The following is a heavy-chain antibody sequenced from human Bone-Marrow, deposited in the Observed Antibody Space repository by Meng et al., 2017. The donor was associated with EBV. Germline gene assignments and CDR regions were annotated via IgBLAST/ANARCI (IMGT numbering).Heavy chain of an antibody. CDR2: IIPIFVTP. CDR3: ARVKGLGATLGYYFDF. J-gene: IGHJ4*02. CDR1: GGTLNNYA. D-gene: IGHD1-26*01. Sequence: VQLVQAGAEVKKPGSSVKVSCKASGGTLNNYAISWVRQAPGQGLEWMGGIIPIFVTPNYARKFQGRVTITADKSTSTSYMELSSLRSDDTAVYYCARVKGLGATLGYYFDFWGQGTLVTVFS. V-gene: IGHV1-69*06.